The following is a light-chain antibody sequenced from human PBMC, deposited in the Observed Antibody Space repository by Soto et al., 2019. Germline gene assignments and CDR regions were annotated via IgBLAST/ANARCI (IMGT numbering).Light chain of an antibody. Sequence: QSALTQPASVSGSPGQSITISCTGTSSDVGSYNYVSWYQLHPANAPKVMIYHVSNRPSGVSDRFSGSKSGNTASLTISGLQAEDEADYYCYSYTDSGTYVFGTGTKLTVL. J-gene: IGLJ1*01. CDR3: YSYTDSGTYV. V-gene: IGLV2-14*01. CDR2: HVS. CDR1: SSDVGSYNY.